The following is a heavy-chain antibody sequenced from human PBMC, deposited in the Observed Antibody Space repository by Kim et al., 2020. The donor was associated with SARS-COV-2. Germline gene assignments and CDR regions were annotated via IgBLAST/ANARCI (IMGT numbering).Heavy chain of an antibody. J-gene: IGHJ4*02. CDR1: GGSFSGYY. D-gene: IGHD3-10*01. Sequence: SETLSLTCAVYGGSFSGYYWSWIRQPPGKGLEWIGEINHSGSTNYNPSLKSRVTISVDTSKNQFSLKLSSVTAADTAVYYCARGVYGSGIGFDYWGQGTL. CDR2: INHSGST. V-gene: IGHV4-34*01. CDR3: ARGVYGSGIGFDY.